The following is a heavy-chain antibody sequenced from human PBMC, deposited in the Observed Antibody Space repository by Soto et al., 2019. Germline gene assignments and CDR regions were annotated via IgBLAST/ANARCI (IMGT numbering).Heavy chain of an antibody. D-gene: IGHD3-10*01. J-gene: IGHJ6*02. Sequence: QPGGSLRLSCAASGFTFSDFGMHWVRHVPGRGLEWVASLDGAGGSTYYAESVRGQFSISRDNSQNTLFLQMKRLTVDDTAIYYCAAPRDEYGSGVSWFTYGMDIWGQGTTVTVSS. CDR2: LDGAGGST. CDR1: GFTFSDFG. CDR3: AAPRDEYGSGVSWFTYGMDI. V-gene: IGHV3-NL1*01.